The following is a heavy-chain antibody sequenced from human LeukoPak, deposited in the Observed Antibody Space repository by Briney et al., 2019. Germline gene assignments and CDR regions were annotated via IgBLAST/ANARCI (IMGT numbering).Heavy chain of an antibody. D-gene: IGHD2-2*01. J-gene: IGHJ4*02. CDR3: ARVTAALAFDY. Sequence: TSETLSLTCTVSGGSISSYYWSWIRQPPGKGLEWIGYIYYSGSTNYNPSLKSRVTISVDTSKTQFSLKLSSVPAADTAVDYWARVTAALAFDYWGQGTLVTVSS. V-gene: IGHV4-59*01. CDR1: GGSISSYY. CDR2: IYYSGST.